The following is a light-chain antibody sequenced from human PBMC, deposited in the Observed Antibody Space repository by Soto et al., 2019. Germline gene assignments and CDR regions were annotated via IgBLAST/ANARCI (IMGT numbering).Light chain of an antibody. J-gene: IGLJ2*01. CDR3: CSYSCSSTFVV. Sequence: QSVLTQPASVSGSPGQSITISCTGTSRYVGSYNLVSWYQQHTGKAPKLMIYEGSKRPSGVSNRFSGSKSGNTASLTISGLQADDEADYYCCSYSCSSTFVVFGGGTKLTVL. V-gene: IGLV2-23*03. CDR2: EGS. CDR1: SRYVGSYNL.